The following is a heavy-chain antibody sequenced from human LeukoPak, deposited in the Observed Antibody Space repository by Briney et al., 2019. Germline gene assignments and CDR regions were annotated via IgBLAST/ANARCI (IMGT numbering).Heavy chain of an antibody. CDR2: INHSGST. CDR1: GGSFSGYY. Sequence: SETLSLTCAVYGGSFSGYYWSWIRQPPGKGLEWIGEINHSGSTNYNPSLKSRVTISVDTSKNQFSLKLSSVTAADTAVYFCARSGGLWLLTYYFDYWGQGTLATVSS. V-gene: IGHV4-34*01. J-gene: IGHJ4*02. D-gene: IGHD3-22*01. CDR3: ARSGGLWLLTYYFDY.